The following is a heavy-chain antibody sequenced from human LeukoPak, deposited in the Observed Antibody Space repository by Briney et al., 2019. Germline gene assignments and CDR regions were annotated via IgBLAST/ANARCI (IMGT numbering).Heavy chain of an antibody. J-gene: IGHJ4*02. V-gene: IGHV4-34*01. D-gene: IGHD6-19*01. CDR2: IDHSGST. CDR1: GGSFSDYY. CDR3: ARGELQYSSGRYAVRVLDY. Sequence: SETLSPTCAVYGGSFSDYYWSWIRQSPGKGLEWIGEIDHSGSTNYKASLKSRVTISVDTSKNQFSLKMRSVTATDTAVYYCARGELQYSSGRYAVRVLDYRGQGTLVTVSS.